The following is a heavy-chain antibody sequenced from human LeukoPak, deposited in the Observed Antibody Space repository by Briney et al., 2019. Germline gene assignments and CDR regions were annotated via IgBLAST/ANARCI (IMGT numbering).Heavy chain of an antibody. CDR1: GFTFRSFA. CDR3: ARDKYPGSGSYYIFDY. Sequence: PGGSLRPSCAASGFTFRSFAIHWVRPAPGKGLGGVAVISYYGSNKYYADSVKGRFTISRDNSKNTLYLQMNSLRAEDTAVYYCARDKYPGSGSYYIFDYWGQGTLVTVSS. CDR2: ISYYGSNK. V-gene: IGHV3-30-3*01. D-gene: IGHD1-26*01. J-gene: IGHJ4*02.